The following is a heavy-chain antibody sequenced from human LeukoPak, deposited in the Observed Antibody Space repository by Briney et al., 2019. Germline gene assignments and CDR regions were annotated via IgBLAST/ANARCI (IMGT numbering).Heavy chain of an antibody. CDR3: AKDGPAAAGSTWNYYYYYYMDV. Sequence: PGRSLRLSCAASGFTFSSYGMHWVRQAPGKGLEWVAVIWYDGSNKYYADSVKGRFTISRDNSKNTLYLQMNSLRAEDTAVYYCAKDGPAAAGSTWNYYYYYYMDVWGKGTTVTVS. V-gene: IGHV3-33*06. J-gene: IGHJ6*03. CDR2: IWYDGSNK. CDR1: GFTFSSYG. D-gene: IGHD6-13*01.